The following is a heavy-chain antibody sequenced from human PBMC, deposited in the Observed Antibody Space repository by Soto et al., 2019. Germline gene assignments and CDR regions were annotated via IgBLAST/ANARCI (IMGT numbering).Heavy chain of an antibody. CDR3: TVGSWSGEVFDI. CDR1: GGTFSTYS. V-gene: IGHV1-69*08. Sequence: QVQLVQSGTEVKKPGSSVKVSCKDSGGTFSTYSLFWVRQAPGQGLEWMGRIIPMLGTRNYAQRFQDRVTITADKTTATAHMELSSLRSGDTALYYCTVGSWSGEVFDIWGQGTMVTVSS. J-gene: IGHJ3*02. CDR2: IIPMLGTR. D-gene: IGHD2-21*01.